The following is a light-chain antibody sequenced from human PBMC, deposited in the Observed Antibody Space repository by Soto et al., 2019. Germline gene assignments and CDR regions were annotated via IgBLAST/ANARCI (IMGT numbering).Light chain of an antibody. CDR1: SSDVGGYNY. V-gene: IGLV2-8*01. CDR2: EVN. J-gene: IGLJ1*01. Sequence: SALTQPPSASGSPGQSVAISCTATSSDVGGYNYVSWYQQHPGKAPKLMIYEVNKRPSGVPDRFSGSKSGNTASLTVSGLQAEDEADYYCSSYAGSSNVLGTGTKVTVL. CDR3: SSYAGSSNV.